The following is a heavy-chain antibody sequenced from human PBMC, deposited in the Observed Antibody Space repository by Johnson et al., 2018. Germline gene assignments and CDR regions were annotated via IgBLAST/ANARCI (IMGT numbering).Heavy chain of an antibody. Sequence: VQLQESGGDLVQPGGSLRLSCVASGFNFSSYWMHWVRQVPGKGLVWVSRLNSDERATNYADSVKGRFTISRDNAKNTLFLQMNSLRVEDTGVYYCARKVTTRNSFYYAMDVWGQGTTVTVSS. V-gene: IGHV3-74*01. CDR3: ARKVTTRNSFYYAMDV. CDR1: GFNFSSYW. J-gene: IGHJ6*02. D-gene: IGHD4-17*01. CDR2: LNSDERAT.